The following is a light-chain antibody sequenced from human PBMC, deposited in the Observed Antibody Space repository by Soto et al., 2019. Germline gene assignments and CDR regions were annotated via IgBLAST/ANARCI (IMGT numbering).Light chain of an antibody. J-gene: IGLJ1*01. V-gene: IGLV2-8*01. CDR3: KSYAGSNTYV. CDR2: GVN. CDR1: GSDVGTYGY. Sequence: QSVLTQPPSASGSLGQSVTVSCTGSGSDVGTYGYVSWYQHRPGTAPKLLIYGVNKRPSGVPDRSSGSKSGSTASLTVSGLQAEDEADYFCKSYAGSNTYVFGSGTKVTVL.